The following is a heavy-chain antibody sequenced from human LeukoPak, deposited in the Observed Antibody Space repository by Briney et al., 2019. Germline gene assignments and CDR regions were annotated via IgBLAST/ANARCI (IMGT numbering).Heavy chain of an antibody. Sequence: PGGSLRLSCAASGFTSSNAWMSWVRQAPGKGLEWVGRLKSKTDGGTTDYAAPVKGRFTISRDDSKNTLYLQMNSLKTEDTAVYYCTTRTKYYDSSAGYFDYWGQGTLVTVSA. D-gene: IGHD3-22*01. J-gene: IGHJ4*02. CDR3: TTRTKYYDSSAGYFDY. V-gene: IGHV3-15*01. CDR2: LKSKTDGGTT. CDR1: GFTSSNAW.